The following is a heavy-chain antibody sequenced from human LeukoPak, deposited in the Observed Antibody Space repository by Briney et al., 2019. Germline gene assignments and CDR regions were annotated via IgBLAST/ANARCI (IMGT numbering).Heavy chain of an antibody. Sequence: SVKVSCKASGYTFTSYGISWVRQAPGQGLEWMGGIIPIFGTANYAQKFQGRVTITADESTSTAYMELSSLRSEDTAVYYCARGSEGLSPRRDRGDYVFVRWGQGTLVTVSS. CDR1: GYTFTSYG. D-gene: IGHD4-17*01. J-gene: IGHJ4*02. CDR3: ARGSEGLSPRRDRGDYVFVR. V-gene: IGHV1-69*13. CDR2: IIPIFGTA.